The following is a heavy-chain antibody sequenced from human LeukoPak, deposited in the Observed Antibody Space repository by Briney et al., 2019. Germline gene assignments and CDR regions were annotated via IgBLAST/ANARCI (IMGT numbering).Heavy chain of an antibody. J-gene: IGHJ5*02. CDR3: ARDSGTTGEVKFDP. Sequence: GGSLRLSCAASGFTLDDYGMSWVRQAPGKGLEWVANIKQDGSEKYYVDSVKGRFTISRDNAKNSLYLQMNSLRAEDTAVYYCARDSGTTGEVKFDPWGQGILVTVSS. V-gene: IGHV3-7*01. CDR2: IKQDGSEK. CDR1: GFTLDDYG. D-gene: IGHD3-10*01.